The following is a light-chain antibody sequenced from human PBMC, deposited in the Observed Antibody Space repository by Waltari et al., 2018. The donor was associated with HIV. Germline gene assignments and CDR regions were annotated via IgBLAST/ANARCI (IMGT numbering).Light chain of an antibody. Sequence: DIVMTQSPLSLPVTPGEPASISCRSRQSLLHRNGYHYLVWYLQKPGQSPHLLIYLGSNRASGVPDRFSASRAGTDFTLKISRVEAEDVGVYYCMQALQTPLTFGQGTKVEIK. J-gene: IGKJ1*01. V-gene: IGKV2-28*01. CDR2: LGS. CDR1: QSLLHRNGYHY. CDR3: MQALQTPLT.